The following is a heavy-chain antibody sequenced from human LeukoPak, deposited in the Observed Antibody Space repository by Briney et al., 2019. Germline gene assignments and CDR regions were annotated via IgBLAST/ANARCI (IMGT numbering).Heavy chain of an antibody. J-gene: IGHJ4*02. D-gene: IGHD1-26*01. Sequence: GGSLRLSCAASGFTFSSYGMHWVRQAPGKGLEWVAFIRYDGSNKYYADSVKGRFTISRDNSKNTLYLQMNSLRAEDTAVYYCAEDFQVYFPKGAPSFDYWGQGTLVTVSS. CDR1: GFTFSSYG. CDR3: AEDFQVYFPKGAPSFDY. V-gene: IGHV3-30*02. CDR2: IRYDGSNK.